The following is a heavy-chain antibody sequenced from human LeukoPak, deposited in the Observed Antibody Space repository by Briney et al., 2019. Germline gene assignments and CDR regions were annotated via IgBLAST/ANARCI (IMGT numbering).Heavy chain of an antibody. CDR2: ISTSGST. J-gene: IGHJ3*02. V-gene: IGHV4-61*02. CDR1: GGSISSSSYY. D-gene: IGHD1-26*01. CDR3: ARDSGRYDAFDI. Sequence: PSQTLSLTCTVSGGSISSSSYYWTWIRQPAGKGLEWIGRISTSGSTNYNPSLKSRVTISVDTSKNQFSLKLSSVTAADTAVYYCARDSGRYDAFDIWGQGTMVTVSS.